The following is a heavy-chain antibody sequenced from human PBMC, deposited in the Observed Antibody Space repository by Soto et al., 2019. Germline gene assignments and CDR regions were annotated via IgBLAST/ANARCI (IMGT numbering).Heavy chain of an antibody. V-gene: IGHV4-34*01. J-gene: IGHJ3*02. CDR1: GGSFSGYY. D-gene: IGHD3-9*01. CDR3: AVETSDYDFLAAPTTFDI. Sequence: QVQLQQWGAGLLKPSETLSLNCGVSGGSFSGYYWSWIRQPPGKGLEWIGEFNHSGSADYNPSLKSRVTISVDTSKTQISLQLSSVPAADSGVYYCAVETSDYDFLAAPTTFDIWGQGTMVSVSS. CDR2: FNHSGSA.